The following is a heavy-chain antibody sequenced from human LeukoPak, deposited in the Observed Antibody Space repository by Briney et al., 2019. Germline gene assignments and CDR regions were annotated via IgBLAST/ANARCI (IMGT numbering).Heavy chain of an antibody. CDR3: VREVSAWTNNWFDP. V-gene: IGHV3-23*01. J-gene: IGHJ5*02. CDR1: GFTFSSYA. D-gene: IGHD2-8*01. Sequence: GGSLRLSCAGSGFTFSSYAMSWVRQSPGKGLEWVSAISDNGHHPYYADSVRARFTISRDNSMNTVDLRMSSLRAEDTAIYYCVREVSAWTNNWFDPWGQGTLVTVSS. CDR2: ISDNGHHP.